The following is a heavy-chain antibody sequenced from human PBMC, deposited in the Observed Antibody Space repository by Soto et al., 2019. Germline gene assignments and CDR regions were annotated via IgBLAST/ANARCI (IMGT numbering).Heavy chain of an antibody. J-gene: IGHJ5*02. D-gene: IGHD2-15*01. CDR3: ARELGGSWYNWFDP. V-gene: IGHV3-53*01. CDR2: LHSDVST. Sequence: PGGSLRLSCAVSAFTVSSNSITWVRQAPGQGLEWVSVLHSDVSTYYVDSVKGRSVISRDNSKNTVYLQMNSLRAEDTAIYYCARELGGSWYNWFDPWGQGTLVTVSS. CDR1: AFTVSSNS.